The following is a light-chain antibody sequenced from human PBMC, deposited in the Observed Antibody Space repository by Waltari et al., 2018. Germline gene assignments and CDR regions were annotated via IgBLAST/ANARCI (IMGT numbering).Light chain of an antibody. J-gene: IGKJ1*01. CDR2: CAS. CDR1: QNVNNN. CDR3: QQYNNWPRT. Sequence: EIVMTQSPAILSVSPGERATLSCRVSQNVNNNFAWYQQIPGQAPRLLISCASTRATGIPGRFRGSGSGTEFTLTICSLQSEDFSVYYCQQYNNWPRTFGQGTKVEIK. V-gene: IGKV3-15*01.